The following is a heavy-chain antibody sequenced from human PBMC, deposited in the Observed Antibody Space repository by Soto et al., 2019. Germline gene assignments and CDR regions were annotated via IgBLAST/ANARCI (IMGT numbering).Heavy chain of an antibody. Sequence: QVQLVQSGAEVKKPGSSVMVSCKSSGGTFSSYTISWVRQAPCQGLEGLGRIMPILGIANYAQKFPGRVTITADKSTSTAYMELSSLRSEDTAVYYCARTRPEPNGDYFQHWGQGTLVTVSS. J-gene: IGHJ1*01. CDR2: IMPILGIA. CDR1: GGTFSSYT. CDR3: ARTRPEPNGDYFQH. V-gene: IGHV1-69*02.